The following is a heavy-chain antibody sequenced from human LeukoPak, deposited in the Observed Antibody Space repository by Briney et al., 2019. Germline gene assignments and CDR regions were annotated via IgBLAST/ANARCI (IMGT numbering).Heavy chain of an antibody. V-gene: IGHV3-21*05. Sequence: GGSLRLSCAASASGVAFTSHSMNWVRQAPGQGLEWISYIHSSGDYIFYADSVKGRFTVSRDNARNSLYLQMNSLRAEDTAIYYCAREYNSRATFYYWGQGSLVTVSS. CDR2: IHSSGDYI. CDR3: AREYNSRATFYY. D-gene: IGHD1-20*01. CDR1: ASGVAFTSHS. J-gene: IGHJ4*02.